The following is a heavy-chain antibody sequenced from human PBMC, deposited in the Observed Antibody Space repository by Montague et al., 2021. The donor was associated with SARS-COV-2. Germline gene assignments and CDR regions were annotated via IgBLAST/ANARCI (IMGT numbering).Heavy chain of an antibody. CDR3: ARAAQKQYVLLWFGELLHDAFDI. D-gene: IGHD3-10*01. V-gene: IGHV3-30-3*01. Sequence: SLRLSCAASGFTFSSYAMHWVRQAPGKGLEWVAVISYDGSNNYYXDSXHGRFTISRDNSKNTLYLQMNSLSAEATAVYYCARAAQKQYVLLWFGELLHDAFDIWGQGTMVTVSS. CDR1: GFTFSSYA. CDR2: ISYDGSNN. J-gene: IGHJ3*02.